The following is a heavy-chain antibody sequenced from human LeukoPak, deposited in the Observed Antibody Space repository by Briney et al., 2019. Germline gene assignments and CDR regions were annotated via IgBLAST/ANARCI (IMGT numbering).Heavy chain of an antibody. D-gene: IGHD3-16*01. CDR3: ARELLTGWFDP. CDR2: IWYDGSKK. Sequence: PGRSLRLSCAASGFTFSSHGMHWVRQAPGKGLEWVAVIWYDGSKKYYADSVKGRFTISRDNSKNTLSLQMNSLRAEDTAVYYCARELLTGWFDPWGQGTLVTVSS. V-gene: IGHV3-33*01. CDR1: GFTFSSHG. J-gene: IGHJ5*02.